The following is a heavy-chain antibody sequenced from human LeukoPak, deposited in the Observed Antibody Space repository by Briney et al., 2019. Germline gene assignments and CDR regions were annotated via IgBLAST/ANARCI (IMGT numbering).Heavy chain of an antibody. CDR3: ARSPRLGRYGYGPWELPVSYFDY. CDR1: GYTFTSYY. D-gene: IGHD1-26*01. J-gene: IGHJ4*02. V-gene: IGHV1-46*01. Sequence: GASVKVSCKASGYTFTSYYMHWVRQAPGQGLEWMGIINPSGGSTSYAQKFQGRVTMTRDMSTSTVYMELSSLRSEDTAVYYCARSPRLGRYGYGPWELPVSYFDYWGQGTLVTVSS. CDR2: INPSGGST.